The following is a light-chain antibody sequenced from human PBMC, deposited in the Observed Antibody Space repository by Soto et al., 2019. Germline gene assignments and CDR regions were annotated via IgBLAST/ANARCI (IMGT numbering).Light chain of an antibody. Sequence: EMVMTQSPATLSVSPGERATLSCRASQSVSSNLAWYQQNPGQAPRLLIYDASTRATGIPARFSGSRSGTEFTLPISSIAAEAFAVYYCQQDNNWPPRTFGQGTKVEIK. V-gene: IGKV3-15*01. J-gene: IGKJ1*01. CDR3: QQDNNWPPRT. CDR1: QSVSSN. CDR2: DAS.